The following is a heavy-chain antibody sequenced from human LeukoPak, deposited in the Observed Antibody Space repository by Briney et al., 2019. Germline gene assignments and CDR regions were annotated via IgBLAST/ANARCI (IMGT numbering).Heavy chain of an antibody. D-gene: IGHD3-22*01. Sequence: GASVKVSCKASGYTFTGYYMHWVRQAPGQGLEWMGWINPNSGGTNYAQKFQGRVTMTRDTSISTAYMELSRLRSDDTAVYYCAKDQYYDSKGWFDAWGQGTLVTVSS. V-gene: IGHV1-2*02. CDR1: GYTFTGYY. J-gene: IGHJ5*02. CDR2: INPNSGGT. CDR3: AKDQYYDSKGWFDA.